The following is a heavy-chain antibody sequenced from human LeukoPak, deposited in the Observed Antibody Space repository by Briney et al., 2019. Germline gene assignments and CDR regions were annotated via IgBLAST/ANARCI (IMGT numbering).Heavy chain of an antibody. J-gene: IGHJ3*02. CDR2: ISYDGSNK. Sequence: GRSLRLSCAASGFTFSSYGMHWVRQAPGKGLEWVAVISYDGSNKYYADSVKGRFTISRDNSKNTLYLQMNSLRAEDTAVYYCAKDYPPWIQLWLTATGDAFDIWGQGTMVTVSS. V-gene: IGHV3-30*18. D-gene: IGHD5-18*01. CDR3: AKDYPPWIQLWLTATGDAFDI. CDR1: GFTFSSYG.